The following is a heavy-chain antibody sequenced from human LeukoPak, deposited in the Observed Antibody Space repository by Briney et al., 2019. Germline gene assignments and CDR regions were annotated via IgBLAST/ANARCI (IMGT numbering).Heavy chain of an antibody. V-gene: IGHV4-4*07. D-gene: IGHD3-3*01. J-gene: IGHJ3*02. CDR2: IYTSGST. CDR3: ARTLYYDFSDAFDI. CDR1: GGSISSYY. Sequence: SETLSLTCTVSGGSISSYYWSWIRQPAGKGLEWIGRIYTSGSTDYNPSLKSRVTMSVDTSKKQFSLKLSSETAADTAVYYCARTLYYDFSDAFDIWGQGTMVTVSS.